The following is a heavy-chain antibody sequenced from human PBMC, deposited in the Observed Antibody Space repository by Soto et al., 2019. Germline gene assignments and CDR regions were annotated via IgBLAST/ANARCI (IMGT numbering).Heavy chain of an antibody. J-gene: IGHJ4*02. CDR3: ARWGRLRRSLPFDY. CDR2: INHSGST. Sequence: PSETLSLTCAVYGGSFIGYYWSWIRQPPGKGLEWIGEINHSGSTNYNPSLKSRVTISVDTSKNQFSLKLSSVTAADTAVYYCARWGRLRRSLPFDYWGQGTLVTGSS. V-gene: IGHV4-34*01. CDR1: GGSFIGYY. D-gene: IGHD4-17*01.